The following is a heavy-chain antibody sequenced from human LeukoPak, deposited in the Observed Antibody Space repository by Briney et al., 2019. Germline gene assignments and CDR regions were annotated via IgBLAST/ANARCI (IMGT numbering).Heavy chain of an antibody. V-gene: IGHV3-7*01. CDR3: TRHRSGGSQDDAFDI. CDR1: GFTFSSYW. J-gene: IGHJ3*02. CDR2: IKQDGSKK. D-gene: IGHD2-15*01. Sequence: GGSLRLSCAASGFTFSSYWMSWVRQAPGKGLEWVADIKQDGSKKYYVDSVKGRFTISRQNAKNSLFLQMNSLRAEDTAVYYCTRHRSGGSQDDAFDIWGQGTMVTVSS.